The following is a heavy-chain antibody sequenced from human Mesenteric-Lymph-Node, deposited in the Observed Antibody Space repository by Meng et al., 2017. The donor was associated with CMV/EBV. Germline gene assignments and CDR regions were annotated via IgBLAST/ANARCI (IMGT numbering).Heavy chain of an antibody. V-gene: IGHV1-2*02. CDR3: AITLTTRDGMDV. CDR2: INPNSGYT. CDR1: GYTFTGYY. D-gene: IGHD1-14*01. Sequence: ASVKVSCKASGYTFTGYYMYWVRQAPGQGLEWMGWINPNSGYTKFAQKFEGRVTMTRDTSISTAYMELSSLISDDTAVYYCAITLTTRDGMDVWGQGTTVIVSS. J-gene: IGHJ6*02.